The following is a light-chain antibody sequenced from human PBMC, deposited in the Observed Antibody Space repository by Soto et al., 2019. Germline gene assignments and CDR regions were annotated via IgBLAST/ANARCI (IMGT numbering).Light chain of an antibody. CDR2: GNT. CDR3: QSYDSSLSSSV. J-gene: IGLJ3*02. V-gene: IGLV1-40*02. Sequence: QSVVTQPPSVSAAPGQRVTISCSGSLSNIGSSYVSWYLVHPGSAPKLLIYGNTNRPSGVPDRFSGSKSGTSASLAITGLQGEDEGDYCQSYDSSLSSSVFGGGTKLTVL. CDR1: LSNIGSSY.